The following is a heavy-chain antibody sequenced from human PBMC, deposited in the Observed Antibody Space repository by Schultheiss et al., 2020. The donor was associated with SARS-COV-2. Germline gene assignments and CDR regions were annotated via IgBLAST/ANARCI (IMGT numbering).Heavy chain of an antibody. D-gene: IGHD3-16*01. CDR1: GYTFTSND. V-gene: IGHV1-2*02. CDR3: ARGLGGHDY. Sequence: DAVKVSCKASGYTFTSNDINWVRQATGQGLEWMGWMNPNSGGTNYAQKFQGRVTMTRDTSISTAYMELSRLRSDDTAVYYCARGLGGHDYWGQGTLVTVSS. CDR2: MNPNSGGT. J-gene: IGHJ4*02.